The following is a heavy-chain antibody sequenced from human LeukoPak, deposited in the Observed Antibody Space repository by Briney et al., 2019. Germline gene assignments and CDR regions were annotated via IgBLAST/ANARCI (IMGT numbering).Heavy chain of an antibody. V-gene: IGHV1-8*01. CDR1: GYSFTSFD. CDR2: MNPNSGNI. Sequence: GASVKVSCKASGYSFTSFDINWVRQATGQGLEWMGWMNPNSGNIGYAQKSQGRVTMTRNTSINTAYMELSSLSSEDTAVYYCARVTRYYYGMDVWGQGTTVTVSS. D-gene: IGHD1-14*01. J-gene: IGHJ6*02. CDR3: ARVTRYYYGMDV.